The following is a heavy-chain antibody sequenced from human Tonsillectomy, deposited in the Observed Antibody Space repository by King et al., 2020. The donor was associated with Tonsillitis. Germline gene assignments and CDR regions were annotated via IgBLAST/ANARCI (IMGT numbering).Heavy chain of an antibody. CDR1: GGSISSYY. CDR3: ARDGGAYCSGGSCSNWFDP. V-gene: IGHV4-4*07. Sequence: QLQESGPGLVKPSETLFLTCTVSGGSISSYYWSWIRQPAGKGLEWIGRIYTSGSTNYNPSLKSRVTMSVDTSKNQFSLKLSSVTAADTAVYYCARDGGAYCSGGSCSNWFDPWGQGTLVTVSS. J-gene: IGHJ5*02. CDR2: IYTSGST. D-gene: IGHD2-15*01.